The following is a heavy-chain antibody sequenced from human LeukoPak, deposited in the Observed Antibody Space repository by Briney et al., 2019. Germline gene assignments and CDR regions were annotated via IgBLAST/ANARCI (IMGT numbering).Heavy chain of an antibody. CDR2: IKQDGTDK. J-gene: IGHJ6*03. D-gene: IGHD2-2*01. CDR1: GFSFSSYW. Sequence: GGSLRLSCAASGFSFSSYWMSWVPQAPGKGLEWVANIKQDGTDKYYLDSVKGRFTISRDNAKNSLFLQMNSLRVEDTAVYFCARDQPLAVASWGYFYYYMNVWGKGTTVTVSS. V-gene: IGHV3-7*01. CDR3: ARDQPLAVASWGYFYYYMNV.